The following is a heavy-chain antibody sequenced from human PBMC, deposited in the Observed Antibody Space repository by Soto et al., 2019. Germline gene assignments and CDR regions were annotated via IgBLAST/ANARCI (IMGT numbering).Heavy chain of an antibody. CDR3: TRTDINTPHFDY. CDR1: GFTFSGSS. CDR2: IRNKANSYAT. V-gene: IGHV3-73*02. Sequence: EVQLVESGGGLVQPGGSLKLSCATSGFTFSGSSMHWVRQASGRGLEWVGRIRNKANSYATVYAASVKGRFTISRDDSQNTAYLQMNSLKTEDTAVYYCTRTDINTPHFDYWGQGNLVTVSS. J-gene: IGHJ4*02.